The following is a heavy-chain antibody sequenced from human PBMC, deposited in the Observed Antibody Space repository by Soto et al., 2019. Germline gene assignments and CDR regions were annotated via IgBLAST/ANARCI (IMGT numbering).Heavy chain of an antibody. D-gene: IGHD2-2*01. CDR1: GFSLSTSGVG. CDR2: IYWDDDK. V-gene: IGHV2-5*02. CDR3: AHSSDCSSTSCYVRGNWFDP. J-gene: IGHJ5*02. Sequence: GPTLVNPTQTLTLTRTFSGFSLSTSGVGVGWIRQPPGKALEWLALIYWDDDKRYSPSLKSRLTITKDTSKNQVVLTMTNMDPVDTATYYCAHSSDCSSTSCYVRGNWFDPWGQGTLVTVSP.